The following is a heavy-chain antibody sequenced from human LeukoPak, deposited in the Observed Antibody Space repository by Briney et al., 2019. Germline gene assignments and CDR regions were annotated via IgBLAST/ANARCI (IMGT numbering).Heavy chain of an antibody. Sequence: GGSQRLSCAASGFTFSSYEMNWVRQAPGKGLEWVSYISSSGSTIYYADSVKGRFTISRDNAKNSLYLQMNSLRAEDTAVYYCARGALRYSRGAFDIWGQGTMVTVSS. CDR3: ARGALRYSRGAFDI. CDR2: ISSSGSTI. J-gene: IGHJ3*02. V-gene: IGHV3-48*03. CDR1: GFTFSSYE. D-gene: IGHD3-9*01.